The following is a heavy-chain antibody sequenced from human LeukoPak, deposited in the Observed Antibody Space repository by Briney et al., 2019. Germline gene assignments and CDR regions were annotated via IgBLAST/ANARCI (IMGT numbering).Heavy chain of an antibody. D-gene: IGHD5-18*01. V-gene: IGHV3-33*06. CDR2: IWYDGTNK. CDR3: AKDHTRGYSYGYPDY. Sequence: PGGSLRLSCAASGFTFSSYGMHWARQAPGKGLEWVAVIWYDGTNKYYADSVKGRFTISRDNSKNTLYLQMNSLRAEDTAVYFCAKDHTRGYSYGYPDYWGQGTLVTVSS. CDR1: GFTFSSYG. J-gene: IGHJ4*02.